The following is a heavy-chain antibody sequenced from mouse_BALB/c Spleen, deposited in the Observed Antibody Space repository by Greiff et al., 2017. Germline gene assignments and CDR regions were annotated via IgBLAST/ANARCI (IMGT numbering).Heavy chain of an antibody. CDR2: IYPGSGST. CDR1: GYNFTSYW. Sequence: VQLQQPGAELVKPGTSVKLSCKASGYNFTSYWINWVKLRPGQGLEWIGDIYPGSGSTNYNEKFKSKATLTVDTSSSTAYMQLSSLASEDSALYYCARNYYGNPWFAYWGQGTLVTVSA. V-gene: IGHV1-55*01. CDR3: ARNYYGNPWFAY. D-gene: IGHD2-1*01. J-gene: IGHJ3*01.